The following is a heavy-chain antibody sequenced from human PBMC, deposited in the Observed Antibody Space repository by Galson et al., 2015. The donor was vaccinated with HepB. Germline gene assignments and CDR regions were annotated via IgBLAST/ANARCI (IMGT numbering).Heavy chain of an antibody. D-gene: IGHD6-19*01. J-gene: IGHJ6*02. V-gene: IGHV1-69*13. Sequence: SVKVSCKASGGTFSSYAISWVRQAPGQGLEWMGGIIPIFGTANYAQKFQGRVTITADESTSTAYMELSSLRSEDTAVYYCARDTPGIAVALRAYYGMDVWGQGTTVTVSS. CDR1: GGTFSSYA. CDR2: IIPIFGTA. CDR3: ARDTPGIAVALRAYYGMDV.